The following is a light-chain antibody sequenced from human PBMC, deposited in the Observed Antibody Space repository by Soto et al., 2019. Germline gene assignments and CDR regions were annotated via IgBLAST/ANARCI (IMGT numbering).Light chain of an antibody. CDR3: SSYTNINTRACV. J-gene: IGLJ1*01. CDR2: TDN. CDR1: SSNIGDND. V-gene: IGLV1-44*01. Sequence: QSVLAQPPSASGTPGQRVTISCSGSSSNIGDNDVFWYQQFPGTAPKLLTYTDNQRPSGVPDRFSDSKSGNTASLTISGLQAEDEAEYYCSSYTNINTRACVFGTGTKLTVL.